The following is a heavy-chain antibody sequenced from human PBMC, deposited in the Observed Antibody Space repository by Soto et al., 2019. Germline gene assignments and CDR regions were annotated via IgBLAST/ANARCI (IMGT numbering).Heavy chain of an antibody. V-gene: IGHV3-9*01. J-gene: IGHJ4*02. D-gene: IGHD2-15*01. CDR1: GFTFDDYA. CDR3: AKGSVVVAATHFDY. CDR2: ISWNSGSI. Sequence: DVQLVESGGGLVQPGRSLRLSCAASGFTFDDYAMHWVRQAPGKGLEWVSGISWNSGSIGYADSVKGRFTISRDNAKNSLYLQMNSLRAEDTALYYCAKGSVVVAATHFDYWGQGTLVTVSS.